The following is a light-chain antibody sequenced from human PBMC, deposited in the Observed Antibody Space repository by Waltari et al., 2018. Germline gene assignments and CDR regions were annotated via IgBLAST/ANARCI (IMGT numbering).Light chain of an antibody. CDR3: HQYGSSPRT. CDR2: GAS. Sequence: PGERVTLSCRASQSVSSNYLAWYQQKPDQAPRLLIYGASNRATGIPDRFSGSGSGTDFTLTISGLEPEDFAVYYCHQYGSSPRTFGQGTKVEIK. V-gene: IGKV3-20*01. CDR1: QSVSSNY. J-gene: IGKJ1*01.